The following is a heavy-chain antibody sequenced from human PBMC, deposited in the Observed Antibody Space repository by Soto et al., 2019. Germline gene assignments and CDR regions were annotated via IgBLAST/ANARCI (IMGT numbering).Heavy chain of an antibody. CDR3: ARGVDRQWADY. V-gene: IGHV4-59*01. CDR1: GGSISDSY. J-gene: IGHJ4*02. CDR2: ISYGGST. Sequence: SETLSLTCTVSGGSISDSYWTWIRQPPGQGLEWLGFISYGGSTNYNPSLKGRVTMSVDTSKNQFSLNLSSVTAADTAMYYCARGVDRQWADYWGQGTLVTVSS. D-gene: IGHD6-19*01.